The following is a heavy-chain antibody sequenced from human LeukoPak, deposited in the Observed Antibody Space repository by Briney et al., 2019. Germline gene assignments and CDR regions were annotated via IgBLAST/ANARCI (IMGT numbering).Heavy chain of an antibody. Sequence: WVAVISYDGSNKYYADSVKGRFTISRDNSKNTLYLQMNSLRADDTAVYYCARVQQLANFDYWGQGTLVTVFS. CDR2: ISYDGSNK. CDR3: ARVQQLANFDY. D-gene: IGHD6-13*01. V-gene: IGHV3-33*05. J-gene: IGHJ4*02.